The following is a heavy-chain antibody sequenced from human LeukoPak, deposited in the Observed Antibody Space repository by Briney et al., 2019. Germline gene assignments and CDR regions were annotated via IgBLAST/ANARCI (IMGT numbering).Heavy chain of an antibody. V-gene: IGHV3-23*01. CDR1: GFTFSNYG. D-gene: IGHD6-19*01. Sequence: GGSLRLSCAASGFTFSNYGMSWVRQAPGKGLEWVSAISGSGGSTYYADSVKGRFTISRDNSKNTLYLQMNSLRAEDTAVYYCAKRPRGAVAANYAWFDPWGQGTLVTVSS. CDR3: AKRPRGAVAANYAWFDP. CDR2: ISGSGGST. J-gene: IGHJ5*02.